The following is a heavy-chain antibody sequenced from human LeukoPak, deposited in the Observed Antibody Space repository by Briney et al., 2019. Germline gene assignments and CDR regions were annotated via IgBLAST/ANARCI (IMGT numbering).Heavy chain of an antibody. D-gene: IGHD2-2*01. CDR2: IRYDGSNK. J-gene: IGHJ4*02. CDR1: GFTFSSFA. Sequence: GRSLRLSCAASGFTFSSFAMHWVRQAPGKGLGWVAFIRYDGSNKYYADSVKGRFTISRDNTLYLQMNSLRAEDTAVYYCAKDYCSSTSCFFFDYWGQGTLVTVSS. CDR3: AKDYCSSTSCFFFDY. V-gene: IGHV3-30*02.